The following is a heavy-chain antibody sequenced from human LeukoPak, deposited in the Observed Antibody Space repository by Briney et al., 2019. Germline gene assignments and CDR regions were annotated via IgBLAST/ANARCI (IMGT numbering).Heavy chain of an antibody. V-gene: IGHV3-21*01. CDR2: ISSSSNYI. CDR1: GFTFSNYN. CDR3: ARQGDLDY. Sequence: GGSLRLSCAASGFTFSNYNMNWVRQAPWKGLEWVSSISSSSNYIYYADSVKGRFTISRDNARNSLYLQMNSLRDEDTAVYYCARQGDLDYWGQGTLVTVCS. J-gene: IGHJ4*02. D-gene: IGHD3-16*01.